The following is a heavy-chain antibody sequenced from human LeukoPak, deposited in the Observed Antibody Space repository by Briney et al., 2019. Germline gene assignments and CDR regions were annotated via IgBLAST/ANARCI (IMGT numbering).Heavy chain of an antibody. D-gene: IGHD2-21*01. CDR3: ARDGLYSRAY. Sequence: SETLSLTCTVSGGSISSSSYYWGWIRQPPGKGLEWIGSVYYSGSTYYNPSLKSRVTISVDTSKNQFSLKLSSVTAADTAVYYCARDGLYSRAYWGQGTLVTVSS. J-gene: IGHJ4*02. CDR2: VYYSGST. V-gene: IGHV4-39*07. CDR1: GGSISSSSYY.